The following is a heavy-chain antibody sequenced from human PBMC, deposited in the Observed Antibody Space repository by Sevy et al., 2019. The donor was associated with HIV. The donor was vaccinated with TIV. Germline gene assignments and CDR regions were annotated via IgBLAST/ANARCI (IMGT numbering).Heavy chain of an antibody. CDR3: ARAYPAYEFWSGYYANWFDP. CDR2: ISSSSSTI. CDR1: GFTFSSYS. D-gene: IGHD3-3*01. Sequence: GGSLRLSCAASGFTFSSYSMNWVRHAPGKGLEWVSYISSSSSTIYYADSVKGRFTISRDNAKNSLYLQMNSLRAEDTAVYYCARAYPAYEFWSGYYANWFDPWGQGTLVTVSS. V-gene: IGHV3-48*01. J-gene: IGHJ5*02.